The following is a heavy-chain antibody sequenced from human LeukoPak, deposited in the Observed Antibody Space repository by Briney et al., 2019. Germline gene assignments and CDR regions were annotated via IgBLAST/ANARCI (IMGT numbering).Heavy chain of an antibody. J-gene: IGHJ6*03. CDR1: GFTFSSYW. D-gene: IGHD6-19*01. V-gene: IGHV3-74*01. CDR2: INHDGSST. CDR3: AKESIAVAGTVIYYYYYYMDV. Sequence: GGSLRLSCAASGFTFSSYWMHWVRQAPGKGLVWVSRINHDGSSTNYADSVKGRFTISRDNSKNTLYLQMNSLRAEDTAVYYCAKESIAVAGTVIYYYYYYMDVWGKGTTVTISS.